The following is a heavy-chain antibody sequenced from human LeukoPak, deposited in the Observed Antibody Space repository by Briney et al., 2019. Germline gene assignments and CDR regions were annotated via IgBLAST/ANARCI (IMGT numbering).Heavy chain of an antibody. D-gene: IGHD3-22*01. J-gene: IGHJ5*01. CDR2: ISTSSSYI. Sequence: GGSLRLSCAASGFTFSSYSMNWVRQAPGKGLEWVSSISTSSSYIHYADSVKGRFTISRDNARNSLYLQMNSLRAEDTALYYCAKDRGGYYDSSGVVSWGQGILVTVSS. V-gene: IGHV3-21*04. CDR3: AKDRGGYYDSSGVVS. CDR1: GFTFSSYS.